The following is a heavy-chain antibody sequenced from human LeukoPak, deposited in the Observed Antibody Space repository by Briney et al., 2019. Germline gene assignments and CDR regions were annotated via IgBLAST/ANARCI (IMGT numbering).Heavy chain of an antibody. V-gene: IGHV4-34*01. CDR3: ARTTLKNILFDY. Sequence: SETLSLTCAVYGGSFSGYYWSWIRQPPGKGLEWIGEINHSGSTNYNPSLKSRVTISVDTSKNQFSLKLSSVTAADTAVYYCARTTLKNILFDYWGQGTLVTVSS. D-gene: IGHD1-1*01. J-gene: IGHJ4*02. CDR1: GGSFSGYY. CDR2: INHSGST.